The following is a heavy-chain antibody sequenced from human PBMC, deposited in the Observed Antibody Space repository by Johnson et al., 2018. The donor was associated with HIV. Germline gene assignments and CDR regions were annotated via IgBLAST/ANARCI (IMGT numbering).Heavy chain of an antibody. V-gene: IGHV3-7*01. CDR2: INHDVSAI. CDR3: GSLGDGHQKGAFEI. CDR1: GFTFSHNW. Sequence: VQLVESGGDLVQPGDSLRLSCVGSGFTFSHNWMSWVRQAPGKGPEWVANINHDVSAIQYADSVKGRFTISRDNAKRYLFLQMNSLRVEDTAVYFCGSLGDGHQKGAFEICGHGTMVTVSS. D-gene: IGHD3-16*01. J-gene: IGHJ3*02.